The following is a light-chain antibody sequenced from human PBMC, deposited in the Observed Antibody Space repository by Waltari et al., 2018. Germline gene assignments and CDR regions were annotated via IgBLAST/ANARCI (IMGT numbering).Light chain of an antibody. CDR1: QSVGAY. CDR3: QQRSNWPPRT. CDR2: DES. J-gene: IGKJ1*01. Sequence: EIVLTQSPATLSLSPGERATLSCRASQSVGAYLAWYQQKPGQAPRLLIYDESTRATGIPARFSGSGSGTDFTLTISSLEPEDFAVYYCQQRSNWPPRTFGQGTKVEIK. V-gene: IGKV3-11*01.